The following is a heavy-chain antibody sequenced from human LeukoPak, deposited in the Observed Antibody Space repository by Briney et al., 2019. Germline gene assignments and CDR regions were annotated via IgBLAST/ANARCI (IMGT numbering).Heavy chain of an antibody. Sequence: GGSLRLSCAASAFTFSTYARGWGRQAPGKGLEWVSTTSGSGGSTYYADSVKGRFTISRDNSKNTLYLQMNSLRAEDTAVYYRAKGVAAMVNGNFDYWGQGTLVTVSS. CDR2: TSGSGGST. D-gene: IGHD5-18*01. CDR1: AFTFSTYA. J-gene: IGHJ4*02. CDR3: AKGVAAMVNGNFDY. V-gene: IGHV3-23*01.